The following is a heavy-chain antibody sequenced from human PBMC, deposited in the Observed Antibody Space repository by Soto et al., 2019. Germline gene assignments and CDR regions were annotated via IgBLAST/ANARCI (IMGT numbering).Heavy chain of an antibody. CDR1: GFTFSSYA. Sequence: GGSLRLSCAASGFTFSSYAMSWVRQAPGKGLEWVSAISGSGGSTYYADSVKGRFTISRDTAKNSLFLQMDSLRDEDTAVYYCARDHNWAFDYWGPGTPVTVSS. V-gene: IGHV3-23*01. D-gene: IGHD3-16*01. J-gene: IGHJ4*02. CDR3: ARDHNWAFDY. CDR2: ISGSGGST.